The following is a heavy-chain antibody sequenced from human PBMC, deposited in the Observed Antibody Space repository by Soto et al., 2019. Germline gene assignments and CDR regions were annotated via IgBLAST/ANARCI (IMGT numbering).Heavy chain of an antibody. J-gene: IGHJ6*02. V-gene: IGHV3-21*04. CDR3: AKGTVGATSRYYYGMDV. CDR1: GFTSSSYS. Sequence: PGGSLRLSCAASGFTSSSYSMNWVRQAPGKGLEWVSSISSSSSYIYYADSVKGRFTISRDNAKNSLYLQMNNLRADDTAVFYCAKGTVGATSRYYYGMDVWGQGTTVTV. D-gene: IGHD1-26*01. CDR2: ISSSSSYI.